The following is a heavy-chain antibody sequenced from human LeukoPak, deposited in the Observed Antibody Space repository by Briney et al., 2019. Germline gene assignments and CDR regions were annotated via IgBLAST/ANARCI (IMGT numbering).Heavy chain of an antibody. V-gene: IGHV4-4*09. CDR3: ARHASSGSYYGP. CDR1: GGSISSYY. J-gene: IGHJ5*02. CDR2: IYTSGST. D-gene: IGHD1-26*01. Sequence: SETLSLTCTVSGGSISSYYWSWIRQPPGKGLEWIGYIYTSGSTNYNPSLKSRVTISVDTSKNQFSLKLSSVTAADTAVCYCARHASSGSYYGPWGQGTLVTVSS.